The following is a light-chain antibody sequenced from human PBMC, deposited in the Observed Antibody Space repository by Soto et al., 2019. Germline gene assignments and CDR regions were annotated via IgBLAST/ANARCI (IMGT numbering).Light chain of an antibody. CDR1: QGISNY. Sequence: IQLTQAPSSLAASVGDIVTITCRASQGISNYLAWYQQKPGRAPKVLIYDASTLQGGVPSRFSGSGSGTAFALTISDLQPEDFATYYCQKLNSYPRTFGQGTKVDIK. CDR3: QKLNSYPRT. V-gene: IGKV1-9*01. CDR2: DAS. J-gene: IGKJ1*01.